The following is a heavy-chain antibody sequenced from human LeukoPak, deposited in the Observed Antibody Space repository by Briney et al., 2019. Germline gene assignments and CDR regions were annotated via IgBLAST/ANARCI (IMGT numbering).Heavy chain of an antibody. D-gene: IGHD5-12*01. J-gene: IGHJ4*02. Sequence: GGSLRLSCAASGFTFSTYWMSWVRQAPGKGLEWVAVISYDGSNKYYADSVKGRFTISRDNSKNTLYLQMNSLRAEDTAVYYCAKGVYSGYDLDYWGQGTLVTVSS. V-gene: IGHV3-30*18. CDR3: AKGVYSGYDLDY. CDR1: GFTFSTYW. CDR2: ISYDGSNK.